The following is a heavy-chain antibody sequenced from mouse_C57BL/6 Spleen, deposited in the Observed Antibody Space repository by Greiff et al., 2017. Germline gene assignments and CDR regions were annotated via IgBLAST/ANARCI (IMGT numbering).Heavy chain of an antibody. CDR1: GFTFSSYA. J-gene: IGHJ3*01. Sequence: DVQLVESGGGLVKPGGSLKLSCAASGFTFSSYAMSWVRQTPEKRLEWVATISDGGSYTYYPDNVKGRFTISRDNAKNNLYLQMSHLKSEDTAMYYCAREEALYTWFAYWGQGTLVTVSA. V-gene: IGHV5-4*01. CDR2: ISDGGSYT. CDR3: AREEALYTWFAY.